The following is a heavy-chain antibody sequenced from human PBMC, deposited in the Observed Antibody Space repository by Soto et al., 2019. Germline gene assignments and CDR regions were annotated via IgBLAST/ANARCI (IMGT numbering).Heavy chain of an antibody. CDR3: ARQGSGSYRAPFDY. D-gene: IGHD1-26*01. V-gene: IGHV5-51*01. Sequence: PGESLKISCRGSGYSFSNSWIGWVRHRPGKGLEWMGIIYPSDSDTRYSPSFQGQVTISVDKSISTAYLQWSSLRASDNAMYYCARQGSGSYRAPFDYWGQGTLVTVSS. CDR1: GYSFSNSW. CDR2: IYPSDSDT. J-gene: IGHJ4*02.